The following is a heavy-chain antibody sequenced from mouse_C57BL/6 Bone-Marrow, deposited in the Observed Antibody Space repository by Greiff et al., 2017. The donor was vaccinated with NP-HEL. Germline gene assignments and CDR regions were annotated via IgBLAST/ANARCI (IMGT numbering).Heavy chain of an antibody. J-gene: IGHJ2*01. CDR3: ARHGLRD. Sequence: DVHLVESGGDLVKPGGSLKLSCAASGFTFSSYGMSWVRQTPDKRLEWVATISSGGSYTYYPDSVKGRFTISRDNAKNTLYLQMSSLKSEDTAMYYCARHGLRDWGQGTTLTVSS. CDR2: ISSGGSYT. D-gene: IGHD2-4*01. CDR1: GFTFSSYG. V-gene: IGHV5-6*01.